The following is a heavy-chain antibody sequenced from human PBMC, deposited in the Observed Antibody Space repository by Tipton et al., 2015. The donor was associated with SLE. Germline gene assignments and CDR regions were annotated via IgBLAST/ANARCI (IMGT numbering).Heavy chain of an antibody. V-gene: IGHV4-4*08. J-gene: IGHJ3*02. D-gene: IGHD3-3*01. CDR2: IYTSGST. CDR3: ARDYDFWSGYYHDAFDI. Sequence: TLSLTCTVSGGSISSYYWSWIRQPPGKGLEWIGYIYTSGSTNYNPSLKSRVTMSVDTSKNQFSLKLSSVTAADTAVYYCARDYDFWSGYYHDAFDIWGQGTMVTVSS. CDR1: GGSISSYY.